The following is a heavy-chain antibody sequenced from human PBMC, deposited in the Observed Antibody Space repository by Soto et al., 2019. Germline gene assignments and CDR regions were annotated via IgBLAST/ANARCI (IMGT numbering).Heavy chain of an antibody. V-gene: IGHV1-18*01. CDR2: ISAYNGNT. CDR1: GYTFTSYG. D-gene: IGHD3-3*01. J-gene: IGHJ3*02. CDR3: ARDNDFWSGSRGAFDI. Sequence: VKVSCKASGYTFTSYGISWVRQAPGQGLEWMGWISAYNGNTNYAQKLQGRVTMTTDTSTSTAYMELRSLRSGDTAVYYCARDNDFWSGSRGAFDIWGQGTTVTVSS.